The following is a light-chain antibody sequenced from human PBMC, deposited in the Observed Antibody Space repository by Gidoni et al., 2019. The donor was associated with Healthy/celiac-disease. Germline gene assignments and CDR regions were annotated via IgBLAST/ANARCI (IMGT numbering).Light chain of an antibody. CDR1: QSTSSY. J-gene: IGKJ3*01. CDR2: AAS. Sequence: SASVGDRVTITCRASQSTSSYLNWYQQKPGKAPKLLIYAASSLQSGVPSRFSGSGSGTDFTLTISSLQPEDFATYYCQQSYSTPLTFGHGTKVEIK. V-gene: IGKV1-39*01. CDR3: QQSYSTPLT.